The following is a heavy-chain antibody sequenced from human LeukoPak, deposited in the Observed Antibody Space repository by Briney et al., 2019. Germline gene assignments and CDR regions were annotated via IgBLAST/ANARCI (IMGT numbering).Heavy chain of an antibody. CDR3: ARVQNYDILTGYYGGEGWFDP. CDR1: GGSISSYY. J-gene: IGHJ5*02. D-gene: IGHD3-9*01. Sequence: SETLSLTCTVSGGSISSYYWSWIRQPPGKGLEWIGYIYYSGSTNYNPSLKSRVTISVDTSKNQFSLKLSSVTAADTAVYYCARVQNYDILTGYYGGEGWFDPWGQGTLVTVSS. V-gene: IGHV4-59*01. CDR2: IYYSGST.